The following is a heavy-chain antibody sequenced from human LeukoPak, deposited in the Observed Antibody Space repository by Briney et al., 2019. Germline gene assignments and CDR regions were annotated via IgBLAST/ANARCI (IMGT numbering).Heavy chain of an antibody. Sequence: GGSLRLSCAASGFTFSVFWMSWVRQAPGKGLEWVANIKQDGSEKYYVDSVKGRFTISRDNDNSSMYLQINSLRAEDTAVYYCARYHGGYFAYWGQGTLVTVSS. CDR1: GFTFSVFW. CDR3: ARYHGGYFAY. D-gene: IGHD2-15*01. V-gene: IGHV3-7*01. J-gene: IGHJ4*02. CDR2: IKQDGSEK.